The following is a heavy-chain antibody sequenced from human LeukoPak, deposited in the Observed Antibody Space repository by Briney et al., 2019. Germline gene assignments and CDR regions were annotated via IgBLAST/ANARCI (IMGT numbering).Heavy chain of an antibody. CDR3: AKDRGPYWMYSGTTLGGFDY. CDR1: GFTFSSYA. Sequence: GGSLRLSCAASGFTFSSYAMSWVRQAPGKGLEWVSAISGSGGSTYYADSVKGRSTISRDKSKNTLYLQMNSLRAEDTAVYYCAKDRGPYWMYSGTTLGGFDYWGQGTLVTVSS. J-gene: IGHJ4*02. CDR2: ISGSGGST. D-gene: IGHD1-26*01. V-gene: IGHV3-23*01.